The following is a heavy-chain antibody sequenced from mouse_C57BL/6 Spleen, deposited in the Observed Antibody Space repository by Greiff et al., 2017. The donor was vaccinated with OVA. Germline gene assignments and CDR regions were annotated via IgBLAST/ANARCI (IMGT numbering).Heavy chain of an antibody. D-gene: IGHD2-2*01. CDR2: IYPRDGST. V-gene: IGHV1-85*01. Sequence: VQLQQSGPELVKPGASVKLSCKASGYTFTSYDINWVKQRPGQGLEWIGWIYPRDGSTKYNEKFKGKATLTVDTSSSTAYMELPSLTSEDSAVYFCAREVYGYDGDYYAMDYWGQGTSVTVSS. CDR3: AREVYGYDGDYYAMDY. J-gene: IGHJ4*01. CDR1: GYTFTSYD.